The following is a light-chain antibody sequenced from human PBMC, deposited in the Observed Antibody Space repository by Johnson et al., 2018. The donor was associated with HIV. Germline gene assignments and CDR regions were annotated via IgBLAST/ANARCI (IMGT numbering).Light chain of an antibody. V-gene: IGLV1-51*01. Sequence: SVLTQSPSVSAAPGQKVTISCSGSSSNIGNNYVSWYQQLPGTAPKLLIYDNNKRPSGIPDRFSGSKSGPSATLGITGLQTGDEADYYCGTWDSSLSEGVFGTGTKVTVL. CDR3: GTWDSSLSEGV. CDR2: DNN. J-gene: IGLJ1*01. CDR1: SSNIGNNY.